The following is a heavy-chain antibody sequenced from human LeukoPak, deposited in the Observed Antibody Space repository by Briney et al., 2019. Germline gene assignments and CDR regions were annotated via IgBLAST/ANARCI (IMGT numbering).Heavy chain of an antibody. Sequence: GGSLRLSCAASGFTFSSYGMHWVRQAPGKGLEWVAVISYDGSNKYYADSVKGRFTISRDNSKNTLYLQMNSLRPEDTAVYYCAKDYLGGYSYGSPFDYWGQGTLVTVSS. CDR3: AKDYLGGYSYGSPFDY. D-gene: IGHD5-18*01. CDR1: GFTFSSYG. J-gene: IGHJ4*02. V-gene: IGHV3-30*18. CDR2: ISYDGSNK.